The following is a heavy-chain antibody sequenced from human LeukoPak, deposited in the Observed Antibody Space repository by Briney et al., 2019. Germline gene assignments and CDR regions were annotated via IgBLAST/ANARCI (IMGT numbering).Heavy chain of an antibody. CDR3: ARDGRGYSGYYNPDNPDY. CDR2: IDPNRGGT. J-gene: IGHJ4*02. V-gene: IGHV1-2*02. Sequence: ASVKVSCKASGYTFSGYYMHWMRQAPGQGLEWMGWIDPNRGGTNYAQKFQGRVTMTRDTSTSTVYMELSSLRSEDTAVYYCARDGRGYSGYYNPDNPDYWGQGTLVTVSS. CDR1: GYTFSGYY. D-gene: IGHD5-12*01.